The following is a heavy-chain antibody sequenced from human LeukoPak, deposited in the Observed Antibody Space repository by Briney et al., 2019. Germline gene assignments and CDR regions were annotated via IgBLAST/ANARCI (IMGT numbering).Heavy chain of an antibody. CDR1: GFTFSSYG. Sequence: GGSLRLSCSASGFTFSSYGMHWVRQAPGKGLEWVAVIWYDGSNKYYADSVKGRFTISRDNSKNTLYLQMNSLRAEDTAVYYCARDQGGYSYGAFDYWGQGTLVTVSS. CDR3: ARDQGGYSYGAFDY. CDR2: IWYDGSNK. V-gene: IGHV3-33*08. J-gene: IGHJ4*02. D-gene: IGHD5-18*01.